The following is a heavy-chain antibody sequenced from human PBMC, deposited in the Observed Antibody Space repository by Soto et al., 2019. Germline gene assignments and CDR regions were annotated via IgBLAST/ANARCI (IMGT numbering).Heavy chain of an antibody. J-gene: IGHJ4*02. CDR3: ARVTGAYCGGDCSHFDY. Sequence: ASVKVSCKASGYTFTSYAMHLVRQAPGQRLEWMGWINAGNGNTKYSQKFQGRVTITRDTSASTAYMELSSLRSEDTAVYYCARVTGAYCGGDCSHFDYWGQGTLVTVSS. D-gene: IGHD2-21*02. V-gene: IGHV1-3*01. CDR2: INAGNGNT. CDR1: GYTFTSYA.